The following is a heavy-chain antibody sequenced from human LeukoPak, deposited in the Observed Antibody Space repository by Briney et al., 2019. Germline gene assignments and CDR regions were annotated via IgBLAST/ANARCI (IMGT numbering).Heavy chain of an antibody. Sequence: PGGSQRLSCADSGSNFEDYGMSWVRQAPGKGLEWVSGINWNGGDTDYADSVKGRFTISRDNAKNSLYLQMNSLRAEDTALYYCAKSSGSVRHFYYYYMDVWGKGTTVTVSS. CDR2: INWNGGDT. V-gene: IGHV3-20*04. J-gene: IGHJ6*03. CDR1: GSNFEDYG. CDR3: AKSSGSVRHFYYYYMDV. D-gene: IGHD1-26*01.